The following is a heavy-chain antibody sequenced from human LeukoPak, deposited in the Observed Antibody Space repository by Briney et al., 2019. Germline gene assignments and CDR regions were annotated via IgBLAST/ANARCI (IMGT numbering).Heavy chain of an antibody. D-gene: IGHD5-12*01. CDR3: PCLGWLRLGG. Sequence: SETLSLTCTVSGGSISSSSYYWGWIRQPPGKGLEWIGSIYYSGSTNYNPSLKSRVAISLDTSKNQFSLKLRSVTAADTAVYYCPCLGWLRLGGWGQGTLVTVSS. CDR1: GGSISSSSYY. J-gene: IGHJ4*02. CDR2: IYYSGST. V-gene: IGHV4-39*07.